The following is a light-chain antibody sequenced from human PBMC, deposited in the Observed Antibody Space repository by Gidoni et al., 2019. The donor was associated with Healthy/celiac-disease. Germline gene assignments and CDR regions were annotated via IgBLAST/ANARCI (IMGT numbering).Light chain of an antibody. CDR2: LGS. J-gene: IGKJ1*01. Sequence: DIVMTQSPLSLPVTPGAPASISCRSSQSLLHSNGYNYLDWYLQKPGQSPQLLIYLGSNRASGVPDWFSGSGAGTDFTLKISRVEAEDVGVYYCMQALQTPWTFGQGTKVEIK. V-gene: IGKV2-28*01. CDR3: MQALQTPWT. CDR1: QSLLHSNGYNY.